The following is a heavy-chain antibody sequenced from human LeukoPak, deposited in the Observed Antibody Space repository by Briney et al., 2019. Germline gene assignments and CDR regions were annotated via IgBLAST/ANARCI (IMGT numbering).Heavy chain of an antibody. CDR3: WRGGKDGARTNCLDY. V-gene: IGHV3-7*03. Sequence: GGSLRLSCVASGFTFSSHWMNWVRQAPGKGLEWVANIKQGGREKNYVDSVKGRFTVSRDDAMNSLYLQMNSLGAEDTAIYYCWRGGKDGARTNCLDYWGQGTLVTGSS. J-gene: IGHJ4*02. CDR2: IKQGGREK. D-gene: IGHD4-17*01. CDR1: GFTFSSHW.